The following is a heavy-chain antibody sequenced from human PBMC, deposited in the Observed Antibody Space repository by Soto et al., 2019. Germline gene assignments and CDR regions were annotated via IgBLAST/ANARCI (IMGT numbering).Heavy chain of an antibody. D-gene: IGHD6-19*01. V-gene: IGHV3-15*01. CDR3: TTAPIAVAGLRLDY. J-gene: IGHJ4*02. CDR2: IKSKTDGGTT. Sequence: PGGSLRLSCAASGFTFSNAWMSWVRQAPGKGLEWVGRIKSKTDGGTTDYAAPVKGRFTISRDDSKNTLYLQMNSLKTEDTAVYYCTTAPIAVAGLRLDYWGQGTLVTVS. CDR1: GFTFSNAW.